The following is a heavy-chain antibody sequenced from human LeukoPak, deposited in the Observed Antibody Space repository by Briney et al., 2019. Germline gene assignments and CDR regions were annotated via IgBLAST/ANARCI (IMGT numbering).Heavy chain of an antibody. V-gene: IGHV3-66*02. J-gene: IGHJ4*02. CDR1: GFTVSSNY. CDR2: IYSGGST. Sequence: GGSLRLSCAVSGFTVSSNYMSWVRQAPGKGLEWVSVIYSGGSTFYANSVKGRFTISRDNSKNTLYLQMNSLRAEDTAVYYCAREVHLDYWGQGTLVTVSS. CDR3: AREVHLDY.